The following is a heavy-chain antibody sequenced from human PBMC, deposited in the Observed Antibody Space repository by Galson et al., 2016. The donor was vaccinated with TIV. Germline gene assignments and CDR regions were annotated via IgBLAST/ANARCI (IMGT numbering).Heavy chain of an antibody. Sequence: LSCAASGFSFGDYAMHWVRQAPGKGLEWVSGINWNSGSVDFADSVKGRFTISRDNAKNSLYLQMNSLRGEDTALYYCAKAKSIFGVVPHRAFDVWGQGTTVTVSS. D-gene: IGHD3-3*01. CDR2: INWNSGSV. CDR3: AKAKSIFGVVPHRAFDV. V-gene: IGHV3-9*01. CDR1: GFSFGDYA. J-gene: IGHJ3*01.